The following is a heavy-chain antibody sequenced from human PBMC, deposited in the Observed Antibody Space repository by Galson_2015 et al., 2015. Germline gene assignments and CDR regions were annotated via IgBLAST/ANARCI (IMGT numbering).Heavy chain of an antibody. Sequence: SLRLSCAASGFIFNKCWMSWVRQAPGKGLEWVANIKQDGSEKYYVDSVKGRFTISRDNANIALYLQMNNLRAEDTAIYYCARLDRGLSYGFDSWGQGTLVTVSS. V-gene: IGHV3-7*05. CDR3: ARLDRGLSYGFDS. CDR2: IKQDGSEK. J-gene: IGHJ4*02. CDR1: GFIFNKCW. D-gene: IGHD5-18*01.